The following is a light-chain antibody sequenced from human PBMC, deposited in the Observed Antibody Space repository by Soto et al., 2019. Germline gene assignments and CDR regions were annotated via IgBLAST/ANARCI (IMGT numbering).Light chain of an antibody. J-gene: IGKJ1*01. Sequence: EMVMTKSPATLSVSPGERATLSCRASQSVSSNLAWYQQKPGQAPMLLIYGASTRATGIPAMLSGCGSGTEVTLTISRLQCEDFAVYYCQQYNNWPPWTFAQGTKVQIK. V-gene: IGKV3D-15*01. CDR1: QSVSSN. CDR2: GAS. CDR3: QQYNNWPPWT.